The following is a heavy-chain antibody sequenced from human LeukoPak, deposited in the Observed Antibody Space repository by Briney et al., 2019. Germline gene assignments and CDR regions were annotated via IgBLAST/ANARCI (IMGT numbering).Heavy chain of an antibody. CDR2: IDHSGYT. D-gene: IGHD3-3*01. J-gene: IGHJ4*02. V-gene: IGHV4-39*01. Sequence: SETLSLTCTVPYGPIRNDNFHWGWIRQPPGKGLEWIGSIDHSGYTFYNPSLKSRVTISVDTSKSQFSLRLSSVTAADTSMYYCARRSREGYLEYFDYWAQGTLVTVSS. CDR3: ARRSREGYLEYFDY. CDR1: YGPIRNDNFH.